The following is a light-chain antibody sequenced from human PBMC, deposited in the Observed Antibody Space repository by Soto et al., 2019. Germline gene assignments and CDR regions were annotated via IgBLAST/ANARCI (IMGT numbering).Light chain of an antibody. CDR3: QQSYSTLIT. V-gene: IGKV1-39*01. Sequence: DIRMTQSTSSLSASVGDRVTITCRASQSISSYLNWYQQKPGKAPKLLIYAASSLQSGVPSRFSGSGSGTDFTLTISSLQPEDFATYYCQQSYSTLITFGQGTRLEIK. J-gene: IGKJ5*01. CDR2: AAS. CDR1: QSISSY.